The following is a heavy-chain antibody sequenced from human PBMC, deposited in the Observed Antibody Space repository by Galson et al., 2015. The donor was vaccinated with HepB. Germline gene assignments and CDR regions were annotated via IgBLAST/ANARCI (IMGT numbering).Heavy chain of an antibody. CDR3: ARDQGDDYVNYYYYHGMDV. Sequence: SLRLSCAASGFTVTTNYMSWVRQAPGKGLEWVSVIYNHGGTYYADSVKGRFTISRDNSKNTLYLQLNSVRAEDTAVYYCARDQGDDYVNYYYYHGMDVWGQGATVTVSS. CDR2: IYNHGGT. V-gene: IGHV3-66*03. J-gene: IGHJ6*02. CDR1: GFTVTTNY. D-gene: IGHD4-17*01.